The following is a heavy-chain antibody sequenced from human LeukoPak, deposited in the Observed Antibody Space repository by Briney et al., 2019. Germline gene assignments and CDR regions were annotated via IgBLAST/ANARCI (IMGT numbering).Heavy chain of an antibody. D-gene: IGHD2-2*01. J-gene: IGHJ4*02. V-gene: IGHV3-74*01. Sequence: GGSLRLSCTASGFSFSSTWMHWVRQAPGKGLVWVSRINSDGSSTRYAESVKGRFTISRDNAKNTLYLQMNSLRAEDTAVYYCARDWYYAIDYWGQGTLVTVSS. CDR3: ARDWYYAIDY. CDR2: INSDGSST. CDR1: GFSFSSTW.